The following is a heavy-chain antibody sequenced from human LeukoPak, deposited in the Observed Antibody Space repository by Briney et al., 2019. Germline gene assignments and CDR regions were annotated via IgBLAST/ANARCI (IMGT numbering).Heavy chain of an antibody. CDR1: GYTFTDYY. V-gene: IGHV1-2*02. D-gene: IGHD6-19*01. Sequence: ASVKVSCKASGYTFTDYYMHWVRQAPGQGLEWMGWVNPNNGGTNYAQKFQGRVTMTRDTSISTAYTELSRLRSDDTAVYYCAKDLRVGSGWSDASDIWGQGTMVTVTS. J-gene: IGHJ3*02. CDR2: VNPNNGGT. CDR3: AKDLRVGSGWSDASDI.